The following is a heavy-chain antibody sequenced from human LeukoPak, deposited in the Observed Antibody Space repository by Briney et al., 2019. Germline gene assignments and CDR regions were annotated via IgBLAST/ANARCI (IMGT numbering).Heavy chain of an antibody. CDR1: GGSISGYY. CDR2: IYYNGNT. J-gene: IGHJ3*02. CDR3: ARVPHYYDNSGYFHDAFDI. V-gene: IGHV4-30-4*01. Sequence: SETLSLTCTVSGGSISGYYWSWLRQPPGKGLEWIGYIYYNGNTYYNPSLKSRVTISVDTSKNQFSLKLSSVTAADTAVYYCARVPHYYDNSGYFHDAFDIWGQGTMVTVSS. D-gene: IGHD3-22*01.